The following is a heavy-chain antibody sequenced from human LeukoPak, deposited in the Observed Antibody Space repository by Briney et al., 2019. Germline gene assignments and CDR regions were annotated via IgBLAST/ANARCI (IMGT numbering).Heavy chain of an antibody. D-gene: IGHD1-26*01. CDR1: GGSISSGDYY. CDR2: IYYSGST. Sequence: PSETLSLTCTVSGGSISSGDYYWSWIRQPPGKGLEWIGYIYYSGSTYYNPSLKSRVTISVDTSKNQFSLKLSSVTAADTAVYYCARVWGPIVGATIDWFDPWGQGTLVTVSS. J-gene: IGHJ5*02. V-gene: IGHV4-30-4*01. CDR3: ARVWGPIVGATIDWFDP.